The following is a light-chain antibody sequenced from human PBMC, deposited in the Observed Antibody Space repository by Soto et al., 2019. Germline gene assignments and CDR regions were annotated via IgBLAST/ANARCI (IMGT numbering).Light chain of an antibody. V-gene: IGKV1-13*02. CDR1: QSISSA. Sequence: AIALTQSPSSLSVAVGDSVTITCRARQSISSALAWYQQNPGKAPKLLIFDASSWESGVPSRFSGSGCATNVSLTISSLQPEDLAAYYCQQHNSYPPLTFGGGTKVDIK. J-gene: IGKJ4*01. CDR2: DAS. CDR3: QQHNSYPPLT.